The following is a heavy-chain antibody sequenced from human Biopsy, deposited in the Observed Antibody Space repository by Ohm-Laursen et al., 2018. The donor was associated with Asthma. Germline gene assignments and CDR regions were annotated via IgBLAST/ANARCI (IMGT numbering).Heavy chain of an antibody. Sequence: ASVKVSCKALGGTFNTYVIGWVRQAPGQGLEWMGGINSVFGTTTYPQKFQDRVTITADDSTSTVYMELSSLISEDTAVYYCARKPGSCISWTCYSLDFWGQGTLVTVSS. CDR2: INSVFGTT. J-gene: IGHJ4*02. V-gene: IGHV1-69*13. D-gene: IGHD2-15*01. CDR1: GGTFNTYV. CDR3: ARKPGSCISWTCYSLDF.